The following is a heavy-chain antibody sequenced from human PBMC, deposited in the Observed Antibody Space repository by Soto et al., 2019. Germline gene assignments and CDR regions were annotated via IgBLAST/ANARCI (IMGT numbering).Heavy chain of an antibody. V-gene: IGHV1-69*13. Sequence: SVKVSCKASGGTFSSYAISWVRQAAGQGREWMGGVIPIFGTANYAQKFQGRVTITADESTSTAYMELSSLRSEDTAVYYCARKYPYYYDSSGYYSSAFDIWGQGTMVTVSS. CDR1: GGTFSSYA. J-gene: IGHJ3*02. CDR3: ARKYPYYYDSSGYYSSAFDI. D-gene: IGHD3-22*01. CDR2: VIPIFGTA.